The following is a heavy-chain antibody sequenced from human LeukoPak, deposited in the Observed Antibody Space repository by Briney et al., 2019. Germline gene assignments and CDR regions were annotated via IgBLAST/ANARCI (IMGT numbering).Heavy chain of an antibody. Sequence: PGGSLRLSCAASGFTFSSYSMNWVRQAPGKGLEWVSSISSSSSYIYYPDSVKGRFTISRDNAKNSLYLQMNSLRAEDTAVYYCARAPVPAAPLDYWGQGTLVTVSS. CDR3: ARAPVPAAPLDY. CDR2: ISSSSSYI. V-gene: IGHV3-21*01. J-gene: IGHJ4*02. CDR1: GFTFSSYS. D-gene: IGHD2-2*01.